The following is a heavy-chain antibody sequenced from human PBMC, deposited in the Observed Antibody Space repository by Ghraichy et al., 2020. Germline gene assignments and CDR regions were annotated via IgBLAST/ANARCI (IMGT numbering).Heavy chain of an antibody. CDR2: INPSGGST. D-gene: IGHD6-13*01. Sequence: ASVKVSCKASGYTFTSYYMHWVRQAPGQGLEWMGIINPSGGSTSYAQKFQGRVTMTRDTSTSTVYMELSSLRSEDTAVYYCARDQHRIAAAGTDFDYWGQGTLVTVSS. V-gene: IGHV1-46*01. CDR1: GYTFTSYY. J-gene: IGHJ4*02. CDR3: ARDQHRIAAAGTDFDY.